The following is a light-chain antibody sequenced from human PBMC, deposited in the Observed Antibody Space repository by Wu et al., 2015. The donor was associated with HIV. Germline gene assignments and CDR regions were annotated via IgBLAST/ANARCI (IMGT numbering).Light chain of an antibody. Sequence: EIVLTQSPVTLSLSPGERATLSCRASQSVNTYLAWYQQKPGQAPRLLIYDATHRATGIPARFSGSGSGTDFTLTINSLEPEDFAVYYCHQRYNWPPLTFGGGTKVEIK. V-gene: IGKV3-11*01. CDR3: HQRYNWPPLT. J-gene: IGKJ4*01. CDR2: DAT. CDR1: QSVNTY.